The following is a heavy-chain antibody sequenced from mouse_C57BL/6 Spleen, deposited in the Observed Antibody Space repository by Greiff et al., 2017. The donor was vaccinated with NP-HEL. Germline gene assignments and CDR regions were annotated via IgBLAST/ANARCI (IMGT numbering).Heavy chain of an antibody. V-gene: IGHV3-2*02. CDR1: GYSITSGYG. Sequence: DVQLVESGPGLVKPSQSLSLTCTVTGYSITSGYGWNWIRQFPGNKLEWMGYISYSGSTNYNPSLKSRISITRDTSKNHFFLQLNSVTTEDTATYYCARTARIKYWGQGTTLTVSS. D-gene: IGHD1-2*01. CDR3: ARTARIKY. CDR2: ISYSGST. J-gene: IGHJ2*01.